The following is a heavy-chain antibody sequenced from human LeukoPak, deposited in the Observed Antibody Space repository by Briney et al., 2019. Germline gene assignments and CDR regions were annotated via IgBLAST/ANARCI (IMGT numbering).Heavy chain of an antibody. CDR2: MNPNSGYT. CDR1: GYTFTSYD. D-gene: IGHD7-27*01. J-gene: IGHJ4*02. CDR3: ARNYLGLSY. Sequence: ASVKVSCKASGYTFTSYDIIWVRQATGQGLEWMGWMNPNSGYTGSAQKFQGRVTMTSDTSISTAYMELSSLTSEDTAVYYCARNYLGLSYWGQGSLVTVSS. V-gene: IGHV1-8*01.